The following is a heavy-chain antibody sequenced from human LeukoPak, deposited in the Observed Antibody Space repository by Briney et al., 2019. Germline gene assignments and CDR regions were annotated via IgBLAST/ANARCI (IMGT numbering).Heavy chain of an antibody. CDR2: IYSSGTT. CDR3: ARNYVGYAFDI. V-gene: IGHV4-59*02. D-gene: IGHD1-7*01. Sequence: PSETLSLTCTVSGGYVRSYYWSWIRQPPGKGLEWIGYIYSSGTTNYNPSLKTGVTISVDTSKNQFSLKLTSVTAADTAVYYCARNYVGYAFDIWGQGTMVTVSS. J-gene: IGHJ3*02. CDR1: GGYVRSYY.